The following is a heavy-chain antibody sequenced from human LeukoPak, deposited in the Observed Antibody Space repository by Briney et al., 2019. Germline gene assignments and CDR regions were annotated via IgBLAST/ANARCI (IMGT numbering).Heavy chain of an antibody. V-gene: IGHV3-33*01. CDR1: GFIFSSYG. CDR2: IWYDGSNK. D-gene: IGHD4-17*01. J-gene: IGHJ2*01. Sequence: GGSLRLSCAASGFIFSSYGMHWVRQAPGKGLEWVADIWYDGSNKFYADSVKGRFTISRDNSKNTLYLQMNSLRAEDTAVYYCATYGDSRRRDWYFDLWGRGTLVTVSS. CDR3: ATYGDSRRRDWYFDL.